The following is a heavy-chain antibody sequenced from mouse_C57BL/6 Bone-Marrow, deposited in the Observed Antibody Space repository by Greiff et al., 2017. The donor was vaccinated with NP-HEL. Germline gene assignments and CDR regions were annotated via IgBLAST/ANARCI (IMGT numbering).Heavy chain of an antibody. V-gene: IGHV1-42*01. CDR2: INPSTGGT. CDR1: GYSFTGYY. Sequence: EVQLQQSGPELVKPGASVKISCKASGYSFTGYYMNWVKQSPEKSLEWIGEINPSTGGTTYNQKFKAKATLTVDKSSSTAYMQLKSLTSEDSAVYYCARSRYYGSREDWYFDVWGTGTTVTVSS. J-gene: IGHJ1*03. CDR3: ARSRYYGSREDWYFDV. D-gene: IGHD1-1*01.